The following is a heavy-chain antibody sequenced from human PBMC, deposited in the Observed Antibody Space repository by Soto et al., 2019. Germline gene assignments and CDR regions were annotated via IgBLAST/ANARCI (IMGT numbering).Heavy chain of an antibody. CDR1: GGSISSGGYY. V-gene: IGHV4-31*03. CDR3: ARTYYDILTGSRGWFDP. D-gene: IGHD3-9*01. Sequence: QVQLQESGPGLVKPSQTLSLTCTVSGGSISSGGYYWSWIRQHPGKGLEWIGYIYYSGSTYYNPSLKSRVTISVDTSKNQFSLKLSSVTAADTAVYHCARTYYDILTGSRGWFDPWGQGTLVTVSS. CDR2: IYYSGST. J-gene: IGHJ5*02.